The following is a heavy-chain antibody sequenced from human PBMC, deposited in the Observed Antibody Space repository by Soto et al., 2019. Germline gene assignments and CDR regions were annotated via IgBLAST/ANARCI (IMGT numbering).Heavy chain of an antibody. CDR2: IGASGSST. CDR3: AKVVDYDSTGYYSHLVH. D-gene: IGHD3-22*01. Sequence: EVQLLESGGGLVQPGGSLRLSSAASGFTFSSYALTWVREAPGKGLEWVSVIGASGSSTFHADSVKGRFTISRDNSKNTLFLQMNSLRAEDTAVYYCAKVVDYDSTGYYSHLVHWGQGTLVTVSS. V-gene: IGHV3-23*01. J-gene: IGHJ4*02. CDR1: GFTFSSYA.